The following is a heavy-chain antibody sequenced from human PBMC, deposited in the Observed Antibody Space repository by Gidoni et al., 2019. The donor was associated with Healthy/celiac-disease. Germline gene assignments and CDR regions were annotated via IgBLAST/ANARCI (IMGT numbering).Heavy chain of an antibody. V-gene: IGHV4-34*01. J-gene: IGHJ5*02. CDR3: AKVCNPIVVVKKLNWFDP. D-gene: IGHD3-22*01. CDR2: INHSGST. Sequence: QVQLQQWGAGLWKPSETLSLTCAVYGGSFSGYYWSWIRQPPGKGLGWIGEINHSGSTNYNPSLKSRVTRSVDTSKNQFSLKLSSVTAADAAVYYCAKVCNPIVVVKKLNWFDPWGQGTLVTVSS. CDR1: GGSFSGYY.